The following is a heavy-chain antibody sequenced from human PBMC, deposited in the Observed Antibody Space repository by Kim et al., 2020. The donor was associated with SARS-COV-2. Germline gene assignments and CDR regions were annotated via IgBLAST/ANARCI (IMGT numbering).Heavy chain of an antibody. D-gene: IGHD3-22*01. J-gene: IGHJ4*02. V-gene: IGHV3-53*01. CDR3: ARDGDYYDSSGYFLI. CDR1: GFTVSSNY. CDR2: IYSGGST. Sequence: GGSLRLSCAASGFTVSSNYMSWVRQAPGKGLEWVSVIYSGGSTYYADSVKGRFTISRDNSKNTLYLQMNSLRAEDTAVYYCARDGDYYDSSGYFLIWSQGTLVTVSS.